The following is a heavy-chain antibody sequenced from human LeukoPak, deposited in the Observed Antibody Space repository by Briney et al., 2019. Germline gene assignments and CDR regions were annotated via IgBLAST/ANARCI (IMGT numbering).Heavy chain of an antibody. D-gene: IGHD3-22*01. CDR2: IYSGGST. Sequence: GGSLRLSCAAAGFTVSSNYMSWVRQAPGKGLEGVSVIYSGGSTYYADSVKGRFTISRDNSKNTLYLQMNSLRAEDTAVYYCARAGDYYDSSIDYWGQGTLVTVSS. J-gene: IGHJ4*02. CDR1: GFTVSSNY. V-gene: IGHV3-53*01. CDR3: ARAGDYYDSSIDY.